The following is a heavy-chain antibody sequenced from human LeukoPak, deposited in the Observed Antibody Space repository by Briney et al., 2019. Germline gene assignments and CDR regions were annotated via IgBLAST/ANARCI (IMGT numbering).Heavy chain of an antibody. D-gene: IGHD6-13*01. CDR1: GFTFRSYD. V-gene: IGHV3-23*01. J-gene: IGHJ6*03. Sequence: GGSLRLSCAVSGFTFRSYDMSWVRQAPGKGLEWVSAISGSGGSTNYADSVKGRFTISRDNSKNTLYLQMNSLRAEDTAVYYCAKDPFIAAAGTGYYYMDVWGKGTTVTISS. CDR2: ISGSGGST. CDR3: AKDPFIAAAGTGYYYMDV.